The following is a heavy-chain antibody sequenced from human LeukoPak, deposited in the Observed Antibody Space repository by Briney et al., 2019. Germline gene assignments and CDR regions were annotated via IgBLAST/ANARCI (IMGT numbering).Heavy chain of an antibody. V-gene: IGHV4-59*01. D-gene: IGHD2-2*01. J-gene: IGHJ4*02. Sequence: SETLSLTCTVSGGPISSYYWSWIRQPPGKGLEWIGYIYYSGSTNYNPPLKSRLTISVDTSKNQFSLKLSSVTAADTAVYYCARVGYRPRYCSSTSCYNPINYYFDYWGQGTLVTVSS. CDR3: ARVGYRPRYCSSTSCYNPINYYFDY. CDR2: IYYSGST. CDR1: GGPISSYY.